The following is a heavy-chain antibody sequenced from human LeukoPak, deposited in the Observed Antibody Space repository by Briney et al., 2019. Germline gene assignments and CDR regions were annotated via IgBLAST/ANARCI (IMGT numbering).Heavy chain of an antibody. CDR1: GFTFSDYY. CDR2: ISSSGSTI. CDR3: ARFSSSWHLYYYYYGMDV. V-gene: IGHV3-11*01. Sequence: PGGSLRLSCAASGFTFSDYYMSWIRQAPGKGLEWVSYISSSGSTIYYADSVKGRFTISRDNAKNSLYLQMNSLRAEDTAVYYCARFSSSWHLYYYYYGMDVGGQGTTVTVSS. J-gene: IGHJ6*02. D-gene: IGHD6-13*01.